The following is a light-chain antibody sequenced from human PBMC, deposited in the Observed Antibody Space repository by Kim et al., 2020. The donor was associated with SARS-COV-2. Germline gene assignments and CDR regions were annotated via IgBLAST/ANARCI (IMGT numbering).Light chain of an antibody. CDR2: KTS. CDR1: TVAVTSDYY. Sequence: PGGTGTRPCASSTVAVTSDYYASWLQQKPGQAPRALIYKTSSNHAWSPARFSGSPLGGEAALTLSGVQPEDEAEYYCLLHYGGFWVFGGGTQLTVL. CDR3: LLHYGGFWV. J-gene: IGLJ3*02. V-gene: IGLV7-43*01.